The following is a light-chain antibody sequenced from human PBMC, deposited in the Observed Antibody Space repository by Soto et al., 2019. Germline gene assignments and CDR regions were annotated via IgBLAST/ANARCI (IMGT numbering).Light chain of an antibody. J-gene: IGKJ1*01. V-gene: IGKV3-15*01. Sequence: ETVMTQSPAALSVSPGERATLPCRASQSVGSGLAWYQQKVGQAPRLLIYGASTRATGIPARFSGSGSGTEFTLTISGLQSEDFAVYYCQQYNNWPPTFGQGTKVEIK. CDR3: QQYNNWPPT. CDR1: QSVGSG. CDR2: GAS.